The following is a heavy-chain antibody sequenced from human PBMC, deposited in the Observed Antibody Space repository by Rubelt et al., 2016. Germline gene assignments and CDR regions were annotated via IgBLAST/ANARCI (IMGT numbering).Heavy chain of an antibody. J-gene: IGHJ4*02. D-gene: IGHD5-24*01. CDR2: IYYTGST. CDR1: GGYISSSSYY. CDR3: ARSDGYIDY. Sequence: QVQLQESGPGLVKPSETLSLTCNVPGGYISSSSYYWAWIRQPPGKGLEWIGHIYYTGSTYYNPSLKSRVTISVDTSKNQFSLQLTSVTPEDTAVYYCARSDGYIDYWGQGTLVTVSS. V-gene: IGHV4-39*07.